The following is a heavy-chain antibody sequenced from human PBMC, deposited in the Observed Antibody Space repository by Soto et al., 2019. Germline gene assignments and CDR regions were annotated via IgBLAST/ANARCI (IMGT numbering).Heavy chain of an antibody. D-gene: IGHD3-3*01. CDR2: IYYSGST. CDR3: ARVGSTIFGVVIPGYYYYGMDV. Sequence: PSETLSLTCTVSGGSISSYYWSWIRQPPGKGLEWIGYIYYSGSTNYNPSLKSRVTISVDTSKNQFSLKLSSVTAADTAVYYCARVGSTIFGVVIPGYYYYGMDVWGQGTTVTVSS. J-gene: IGHJ6*02. V-gene: IGHV4-59*01. CDR1: GGSISSYY.